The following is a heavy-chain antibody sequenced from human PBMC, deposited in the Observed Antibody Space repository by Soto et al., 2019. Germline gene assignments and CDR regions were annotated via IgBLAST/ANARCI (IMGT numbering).Heavy chain of an antibody. V-gene: IGHV4-31*03. D-gene: IGHD3-16*01. Sequence: PSETLSLTCTLSGDSMATGGHYYNWIRQVPGKGLEWIGYVYYSGATHYTPSLRARATISRDTSKNQFSLRLISVTAADTALYYCARDKDLQPTVWGFWGQGIQVTAPQ. CDR1: GDSMATGGHY. J-gene: IGHJ4*02. CDR2: VYYSGAT. CDR3: ARDKDLQPTVWGF.